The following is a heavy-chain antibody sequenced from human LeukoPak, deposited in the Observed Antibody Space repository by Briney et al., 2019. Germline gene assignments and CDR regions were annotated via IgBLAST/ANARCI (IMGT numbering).Heavy chain of an antibody. Sequence: PGRSLRLSCAASGFTFSSYSMNWVRQAPGKGLEWVSSISSSSYIYYADSVKGRFTISRDNAKNSLYLQMNSLRAEDTAVYYCARFEGKVGATTWGQGTLVTVSS. V-gene: IGHV3-21*01. CDR2: ISSSSYI. CDR1: GFTFSSYS. J-gene: IGHJ4*02. CDR3: ARFEGKVGATT. D-gene: IGHD1-26*01.